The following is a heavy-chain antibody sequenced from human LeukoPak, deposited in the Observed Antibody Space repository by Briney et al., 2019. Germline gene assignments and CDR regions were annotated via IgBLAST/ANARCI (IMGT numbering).Heavy chain of an antibody. Sequence: GGSLRLSCAASGFTFSIYAMHWVRHAPGKGVEWFSTIRGGGGATNYEDSVKGRFTISRDNSKSTLYLQMSSLRAEDTATYYCAKDPNGDYVGAFDFWGQGTLVTVSS. CDR2: IRGGGGAT. V-gene: IGHV3-23*01. D-gene: IGHD4-17*01. CDR1: GFTFSIYA. J-gene: IGHJ3*01. CDR3: AKDPNGDYVGAFDF.